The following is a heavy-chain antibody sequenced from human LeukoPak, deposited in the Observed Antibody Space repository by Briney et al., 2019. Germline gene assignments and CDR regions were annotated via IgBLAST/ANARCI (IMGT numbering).Heavy chain of an antibody. CDR1: VFTVSRSE. D-gene: IGHD3-22*01. CDR3: ARDSGSSAYFR. Sequence: GGALRLSSAAPVFTVSRSERNAVPETPGKGPECGSYISSSGSTIYYADSVKGPVTTSRENAQNSLYLHMNSVRAESTAVYNIARDSGSSAYFRWGQGTLVTVYS. J-gene: IGHJ4*02. V-gene: IGHV3-48*03. CDR2: ISSSGSTI.